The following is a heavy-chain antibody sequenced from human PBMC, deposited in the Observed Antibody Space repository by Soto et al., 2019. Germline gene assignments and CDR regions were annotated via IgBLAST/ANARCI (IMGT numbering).Heavy chain of an antibody. Sequence: QVQLAQSGAEVKKPGASVKISCTTSGNTFTSYSIHWVRQAPGKGFECMGMINPNGGSVNYAQRFQDRVTVTRDTSPTTVYMELSGLRSEDTAVDYCARTYGYWGQGTLVTVSS. D-gene: IGHD4-17*01. CDR2: INPNGGSV. CDR1: GNTFTSYS. CDR3: ARTYGY. J-gene: IGHJ4*02. V-gene: IGHV1-46*01.